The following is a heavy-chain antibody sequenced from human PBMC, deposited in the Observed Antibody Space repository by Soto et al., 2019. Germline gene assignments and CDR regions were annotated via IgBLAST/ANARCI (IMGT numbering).Heavy chain of an antibody. CDR1: GYSFSSNW. Sequence: PGESLKISCTASGYSFSSNWIGWVRQMPGKGLEWMGIIYPGDSDTRYSPSFQGQVLISADESMNTAYLQWSYLKASDTAMYYCARSAGNYPTDYWGQGTLVTVSS. CDR3: ARSAGNYPTDY. D-gene: IGHD1-7*01. J-gene: IGHJ4*02. CDR2: IYPGDSDT. V-gene: IGHV5-51*01.